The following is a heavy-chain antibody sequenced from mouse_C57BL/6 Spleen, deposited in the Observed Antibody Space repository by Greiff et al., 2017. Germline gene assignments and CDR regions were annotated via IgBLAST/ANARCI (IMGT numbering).Heavy chain of an antibody. J-gene: IGHJ2*01. D-gene: IGHD1-1*02. CDR1: GYTFTSYW. CDR3: ARSYGGYFDD. CDR2: IDPSDSET. V-gene: IGHV1-52*01. Sequence: VKLQQPGAELVRPGSSVKLSCNASGYTFTSYWMPWVQQRPIQGLDWIGNIDPSDSETHYTHKFKDKVTLTVDNSSSTAYMQLSSLTSEDPAVYYCARSYGGYFDDWGQGTTLTVSS.